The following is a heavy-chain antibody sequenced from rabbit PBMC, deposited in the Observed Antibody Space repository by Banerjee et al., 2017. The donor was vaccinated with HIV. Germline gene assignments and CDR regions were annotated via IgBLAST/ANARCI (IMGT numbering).Heavy chain of an antibody. Sequence: QEQLEESGGDLVKPGASLTLTCTASGFSFSSYYYMCWVRQAPGKGLELIACIYTSSGSTWYASWVNGRFTISRSTSLNTVDLKMTSLTAADTATYFCAREYASSSGYYGYYFNLWGPGTLVTVS. CDR3: AREYASSSGYYGYYFNL. J-gene: IGHJ4*01. CDR1: GFSFSSYYY. V-gene: IGHV1S43*01. D-gene: IGHD1-1*01. CDR2: IYTSSGST.